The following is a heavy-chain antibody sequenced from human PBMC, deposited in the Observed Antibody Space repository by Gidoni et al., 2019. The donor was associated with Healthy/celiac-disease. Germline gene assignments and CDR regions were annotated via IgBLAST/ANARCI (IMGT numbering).Heavy chain of an antibody. CDR1: GFTVSRNY. D-gene: IGHD3-9*01. CDR3: ARDIVLTGYLPNYYYYYGMDV. Sequence: EVQLVESGGGLVQPVGSLRLSCEASGFTVSRNYMSWVRQAPGKGLEWVSVIYSGGSTYYADSVKGRFTISRDNSKNTLYLQMNSLRAEDTAVYYCARDIVLTGYLPNYYYYYGMDVWGQGTTVTVSS. V-gene: IGHV3-66*02. J-gene: IGHJ6*02. CDR2: IYSGGST.